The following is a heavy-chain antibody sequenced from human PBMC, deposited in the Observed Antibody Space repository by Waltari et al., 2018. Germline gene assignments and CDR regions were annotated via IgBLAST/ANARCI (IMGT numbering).Heavy chain of an antibody. D-gene: IGHD1-7*01. Sequence: QVQLVQSGAEVKKPGSSVKVSCKASGGTFSSYTISWVRQAPGQGLEWMGRIIPILGRANYARKFQGRVTITADKSTSTAYMELSSLRSEDTAVYYCARDQELPGRVKQYYYYYGMDVWGQGTTVTVSS. J-gene: IGHJ6*02. V-gene: IGHV1-69*08. CDR3: ARDQELPGRVKQYYYYYGMDV. CDR1: GGTFSSYT. CDR2: IIPILGRA.